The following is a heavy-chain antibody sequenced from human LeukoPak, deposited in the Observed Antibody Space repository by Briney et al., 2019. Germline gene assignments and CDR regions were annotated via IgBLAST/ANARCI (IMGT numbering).Heavy chain of an antibody. CDR1: GFTFSDYY. CDR3: ARRSISSTSYLDY. V-gene: IGHV3-23*01. Sequence: GGSLRLSCAASGFTFSDYYMSWIRQAPGKGLEWVSAISGSGGSTYYADSVKGRFTISRDNSKNTLYLQMNSLRAEDTAVYYCARRSISSTSYLDYWGQGTLVTVSS. D-gene: IGHD2-2*01. CDR2: ISGSGGST. J-gene: IGHJ4*02.